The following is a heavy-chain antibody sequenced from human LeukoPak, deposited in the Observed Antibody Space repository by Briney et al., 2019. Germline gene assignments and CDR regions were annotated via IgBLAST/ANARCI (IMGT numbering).Heavy chain of an antibody. CDR2: IYYSGGT. CDR1: GGSISSGGYY. Sequence: SQTLSLTCTVSGGSISSGGYYWRWIRRHPGRGVEWFGYIYYSGGTYYNPSLKSRVTISVDTSKNQFSLKLSSVTAADTAVYYCARWSIGWELPASGAFDIWGQGTMVTVSS. CDR3: ARWSIGWELPASGAFDI. V-gene: IGHV4-31*03. J-gene: IGHJ3*02. D-gene: IGHD1-26*01.